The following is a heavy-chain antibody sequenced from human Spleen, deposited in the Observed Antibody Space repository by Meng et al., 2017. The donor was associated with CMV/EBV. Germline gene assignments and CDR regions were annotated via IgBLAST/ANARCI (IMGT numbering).Heavy chain of an antibody. CDR3: AREARFLDYPRGYYYGLDV. CDR2: IYSGGST. Sequence: GESLKISCAASGFTFSSYSMNWVRQAPGKGLEWVSLIYSGGSTYYADSVKGRFTISRDNSKNTLYLQMNSLRAEDTAVYYCAREARFLDYPRGYYYGLDVWGQGTTVTVSS. CDR1: GFTFSSYS. D-gene: IGHD3/OR15-3a*01. J-gene: IGHJ6*02. V-gene: IGHV3-53*01.